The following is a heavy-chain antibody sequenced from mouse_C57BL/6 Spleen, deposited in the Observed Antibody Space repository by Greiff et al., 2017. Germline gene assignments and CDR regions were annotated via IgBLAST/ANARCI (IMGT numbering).Heavy chain of an antibody. CDR1: GFTFSDYG. Sequence: EVQLVESGGGLVKPGGSLKLSCAASGFTFSDYGMHWVRQAPEKGLEWVAYISSGSSSIYYADTVKGRFTIARDNAKNTLFLQMTSLRSEDTAMYDCAREGNYYGSSSPGFADWGTGTLVTVDA. J-gene: IGHJ3*01. V-gene: IGHV5-17*01. CDR3: AREGNYYGSSSPGFAD. D-gene: IGHD1-1*01. CDR2: ISSGSSSI.